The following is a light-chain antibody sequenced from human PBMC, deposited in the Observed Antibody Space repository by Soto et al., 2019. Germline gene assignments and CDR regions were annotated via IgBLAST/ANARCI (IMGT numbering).Light chain of an antibody. CDR2: DDS. CDR1: QSISSW. Sequence: EIQMTQYPSTLSAAAGDSSTITCRASQSISSWLAWYQHKPGKSPKLLIYDDSNLDSGVPSRFSGSGSGTEFSLTISNLQPDDCATYYCQQYENYWTVGPVTKVDI. CDR3: QQYENYWT. V-gene: IGKV1-5*01. J-gene: IGKJ1*01.